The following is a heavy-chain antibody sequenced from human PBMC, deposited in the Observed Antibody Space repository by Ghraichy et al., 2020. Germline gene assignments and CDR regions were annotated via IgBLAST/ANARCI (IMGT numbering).Heavy chain of an antibody. J-gene: IGHJ6*02. CDR1: GYTFNRYY. V-gene: IGHV1-46*02. CDR2: INPSGGST. Sequence: ASEKVSCKESGYTFNRYYIHWVRQAPGKGLEWMGIINPSGGSTRYAQKFQGRVTMTRDTSTRTVYMELSSLRCEDKAVHYCARGGDMVVVPAAIPPLHYYYYCMDLLGHGATVIVSS. CDR3: ARGGDMVVVPAAIPPLHYYYYCMDL. D-gene: IGHD2-2*01.